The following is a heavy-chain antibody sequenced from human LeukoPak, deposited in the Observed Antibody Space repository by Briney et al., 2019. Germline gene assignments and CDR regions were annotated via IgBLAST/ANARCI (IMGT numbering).Heavy chain of an antibody. V-gene: IGHV3-23*01. CDR2: ISGSGVNT. CDR3: AKNPYPGIASAGRVGYFDY. J-gene: IGHJ4*02. CDR1: GFTFSTYA. D-gene: IGHD6-13*01. Sequence: GGSLRLSCAASGFTFSTYAMSWVRQAPGKGLEWVSYISGSGVNTHYADSVKGRFTISRDNSKKTLYLRMNSLRAEDTAVFYCAKNPYPGIASAGRVGYFDYWGLGTLVTVSS.